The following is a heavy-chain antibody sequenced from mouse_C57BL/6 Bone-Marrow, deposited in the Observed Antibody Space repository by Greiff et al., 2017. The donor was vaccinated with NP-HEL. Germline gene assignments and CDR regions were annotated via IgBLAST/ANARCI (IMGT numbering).Heavy chain of an antibody. V-gene: IGHV1-69*01. CDR2: IDPSDSYT. J-gene: IGHJ3*01. CDR3: ARRGHYDYAWFAY. D-gene: IGHD2-4*01. CDR1: GYTFTSYW. Sequence: QVQLQQPGAELVMPGASVKLSCKASGYTFTSYWMHWVKQRPGQGLEWIGEIDPSDSYTNYNQKFKGKSTLTVDKSSRTAYMQLSSLTSEDSAVYYCARRGHYDYAWFAYWGQGTLVTVSA.